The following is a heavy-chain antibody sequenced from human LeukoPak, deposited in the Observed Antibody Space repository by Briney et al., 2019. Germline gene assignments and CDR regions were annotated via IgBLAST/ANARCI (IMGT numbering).Heavy chain of an antibody. V-gene: IGHV3-7*01. CDR2: IKQDGSET. CDR1: GFTFSSYW. D-gene: IGHD4-17*01. CDR3: ARYGLGDTFDI. J-gene: IGHJ3*02. Sequence: GGSLRLSCAASGFTFSSYWMSWVRQAPGKGLEWVASIKQDGSETRYVDSAKGRFTIFRDNTKTSLYLQMNSLRAEDTAVYYCARYGLGDTFDIWGQGTVVTVSS.